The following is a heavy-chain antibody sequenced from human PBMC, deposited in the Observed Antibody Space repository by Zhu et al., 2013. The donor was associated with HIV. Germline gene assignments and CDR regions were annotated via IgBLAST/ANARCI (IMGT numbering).Heavy chain of an antibody. CDR2: IYPGDSDT. J-gene: IGHJ3*02. Sequence: EVQLVQSGAEVKKPGESLKISCKGSGYSFTSYWIGWVRQMPGKGLEWMGIIYPGDSDTRYSPSFQGQVTISADKSISTAYLQWSSLKASDTAMYYCARLGLGTLGYCTSTSCRVPRDAFDIWGQGTMVTVSS. CDR3: ARLGLGTLGYCTSTSCRVPRDAFDI. CDR1: GYSFTSYW. V-gene: IGHV5-51*01. D-gene: IGHD2-2*01.